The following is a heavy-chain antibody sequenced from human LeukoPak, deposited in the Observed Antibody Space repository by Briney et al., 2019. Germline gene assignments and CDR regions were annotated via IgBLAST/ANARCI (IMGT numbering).Heavy chain of an antibody. CDR1: GGTFISYA. V-gene: IGHV1-69*13. J-gene: IGHJ3*02. CDR3: ARGPTYYYDSSGYPAGAFDI. Sequence: ASVKVSCKASGGTFISYAISWVRQAPGQGLEWMGGIIPIFGTANYAQKFQGRVTITADESTSTAYMELSSLRSEDTAVYYCARGPTYYYDSSGYPAGAFDIWGQGTMVTVSS. CDR2: IIPIFGTA. D-gene: IGHD3-22*01.